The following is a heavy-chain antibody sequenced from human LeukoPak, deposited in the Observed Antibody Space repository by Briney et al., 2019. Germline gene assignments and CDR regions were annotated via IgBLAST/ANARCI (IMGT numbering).Heavy chain of an antibody. CDR2: ISAYNGNT. CDR3: ATGVGYCSSTSCCARAFTFDY. V-gene: IGHV1-18*01. CDR1: GYTFTSYG. D-gene: IGHD2-2*01. J-gene: IGHJ4*02. Sequence: ASVKVSCKASGYTFTSYGISWVRQAPGQGLEWMGWISAYNGNTNYAQKLQGRVTMTTDTSTSTAYMELRSLRSDDTAVYYCATGVGYCSSTSCCARAFTFDYWGQGTLVTVSS.